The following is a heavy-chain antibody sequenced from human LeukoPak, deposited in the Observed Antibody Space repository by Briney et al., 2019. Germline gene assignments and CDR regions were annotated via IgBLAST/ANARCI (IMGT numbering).Heavy chain of an antibody. CDR2: IRYDGNNK. Sequence: GGSLRLSCAASGFTFSSYGMHWVRQALGKALKWVAFIRYDGNNKYYADSVKGRFTISRDNSKNTLYLQMNSLRAEDTAVYYCAKAPIQYSSLAFFDYWGQGTLVTVSS. CDR1: GFTFSSYG. J-gene: IGHJ4*02. V-gene: IGHV3-30*02. D-gene: IGHD6-6*01. CDR3: AKAPIQYSSLAFFDY.